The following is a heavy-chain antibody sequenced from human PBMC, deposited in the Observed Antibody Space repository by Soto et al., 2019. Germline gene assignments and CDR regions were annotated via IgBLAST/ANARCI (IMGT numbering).Heavy chain of an antibody. D-gene: IGHD2-15*01. J-gene: IGHJ4*02. CDR2: IYPGDSDT. Sequence: EVQLVQSGAEVRKPGESLKISCMGSGYSFTSHWIGWVRQMPGKGLEWMGIIYPGDSDTRYSPSFEGQVTISADRSISTAYLQWGSLKASDTAMYYCAREEVGYCSGGSCYSGGSYVDWGQGTLVTVSS. CDR1: GYSFTSHW. V-gene: IGHV5-51*01. CDR3: AREEVGYCSGGSCYSGGSYVD.